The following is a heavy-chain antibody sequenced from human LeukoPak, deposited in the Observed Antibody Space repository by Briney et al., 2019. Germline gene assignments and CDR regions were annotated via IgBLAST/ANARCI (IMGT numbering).Heavy chain of an antibody. Sequence: SETLSLTCTVSGGSVSSYYWSWIRQPAGKGLEWIGRIYTSGSTNYNPSLKSRVTKSVDTSKNQFSLKLSSVTAADTAVYYCARDLAPESYQLPDYYYYYYMDVWGKGTTVTVSS. J-gene: IGHJ6*03. V-gene: IGHV4-4*07. CDR2: IYTSGST. D-gene: IGHD2-2*01. CDR3: ARDLAPESYQLPDYYYYYYMDV. CDR1: GGSVSSYY.